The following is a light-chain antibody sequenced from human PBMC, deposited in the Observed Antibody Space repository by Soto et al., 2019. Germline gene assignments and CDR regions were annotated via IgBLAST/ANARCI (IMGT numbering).Light chain of an antibody. CDR2: YDS. J-gene: IGLJ2*01. CDR1: NIGSKS. CDR3: QVWDSSSDHVV. Sequence: SYELTQPPSVSVAPGKTARITCGGNNIGSKSVHWYQQKPGQAPVLVSYYDSDRPSGIPERFSGSNSGNTATLTISGVEAGDEADYYCQVWDSSSDHVVFGGGTKLTVL. V-gene: IGLV3-21*04.